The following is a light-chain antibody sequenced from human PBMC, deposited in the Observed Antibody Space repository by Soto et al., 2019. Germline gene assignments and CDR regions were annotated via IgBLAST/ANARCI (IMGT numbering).Light chain of an antibody. CDR1: SSDVGGYNY. CDR3: MSYTSSSTLFV. J-gene: IGLJ1*01. V-gene: IGLV2-14*03. CDR2: EVS. Sequence: QSVLTQPASVSGSPGQSITISCTGSSSDVGGYNYVSWYQQLAGKAPKLMIDEVSNRPSGVSNRFSGSKSGNTASLTISGLRAVDEADYYCMSYTSSSTLFVFGTGTKLTVL.